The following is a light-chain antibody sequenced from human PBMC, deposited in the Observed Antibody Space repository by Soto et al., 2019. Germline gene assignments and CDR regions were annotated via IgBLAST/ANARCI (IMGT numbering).Light chain of an antibody. J-gene: IGLJ1*01. V-gene: IGLV2-14*01. CDR1: SSDVGGYNY. CDR2: DVS. CDR3: SSYTSSSTLYV. Sequence: VLTQPASVSGSPGQSIAISCTGTSSDVGGYNYVSWYQQHPGKAPKLMIYDVSNRPSGVSNRFSGSKSGNTASLTISGLQAEDEADYYCSSYTSSSTLYVFGTGTKVTVL.